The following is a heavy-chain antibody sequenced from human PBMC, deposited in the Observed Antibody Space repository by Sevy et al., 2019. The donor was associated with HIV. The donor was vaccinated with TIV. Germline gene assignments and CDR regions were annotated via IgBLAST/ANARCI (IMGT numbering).Heavy chain of an antibody. Sequence: GGSLRLSCAASGFTFSSYAMSWVRQAPGKGLEWVSAISGSGGSTYYADSVKGRFTISRDNSKNTLYLQMNSLGAEDTAVYYCAKSLGYCSGGSCYDSLRYWGQGTLVTVSS. V-gene: IGHV3-23*01. CDR2: ISGSGGST. J-gene: IGHJ4*02. CDR1: GFTFSSYA. CDR3: AKSLGYCSGGSCYDSLRY. D-gene: IGHD2-15*01.